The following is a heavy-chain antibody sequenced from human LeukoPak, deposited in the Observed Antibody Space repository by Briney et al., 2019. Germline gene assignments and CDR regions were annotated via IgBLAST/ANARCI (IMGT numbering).Heavy chain of an antibody. Sequence: ASVKVSCKASGYTFTGYYMHWVRQAPGQGLEWMGWINPNSGGTNYAQKSQGWVTMTRDTSISTAYMELSRLRSDDTAVYYCARGTDNHVRVAATLYQHWGQGTLVTVSS. V-gene: IGHV1-2*04. CDR2: INPNSGGT. J-gene: IGHJ1*01. D-gene: IGHD2-15*01. CDR3: ARGTDNHVRVAATLYQH. CDR1: GYTFTGYY.